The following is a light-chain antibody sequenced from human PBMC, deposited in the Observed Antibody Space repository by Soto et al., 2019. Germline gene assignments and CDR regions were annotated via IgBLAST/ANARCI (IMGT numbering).Light chain of an antibody. CDR2: RDT. J-gene: IGLJ3*02. V-gene: IGLV1-47*01. Sequence: QAVVTQPPSASGTPGQRVTISCSGTSSNIGSNYVFWYQQIPGTAPKLLIFRDTQRPSGVPDRFSGSKSGTSASLAINGLRSGDEADYYCAAWDDILSGRVVIGGGTKVTVL. CDR3: AAWDDILSGRVV. CDR1: SSNIGSNY.